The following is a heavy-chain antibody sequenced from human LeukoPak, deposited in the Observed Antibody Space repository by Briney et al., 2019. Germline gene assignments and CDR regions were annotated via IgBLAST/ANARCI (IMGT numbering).Heavy chain of an antibody. D-gene: IGHD6-19*01. CDR2: INQDGTEK. CDR3: ARDVLAGTFDY. J-gene: IGHJ4*02. CDR1: GFTFSSYW. Sequence: TGGSLRLSCAASGFTFSSYWMNWVRQAPGKGLEWVANINQDGTEKYYVDSVRGRFTISRDNAKNSLYLQMSSLRAEDTAVYYCARDVLAGTFDYWGQGTLVTVSS. V-gene: IGHV3-7*01.